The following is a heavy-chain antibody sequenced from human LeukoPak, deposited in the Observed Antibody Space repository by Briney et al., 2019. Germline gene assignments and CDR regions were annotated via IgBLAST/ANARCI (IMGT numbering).Heavy chain of an antibody. CDR2: INAGNDNT. D-gene: IGHD3-3*01. CDR3: ARDAKMRSGYSFDY. Sequence: ASVTVSFTASGYTFFSYAIHWVRQAPGQRLEWMGWINAGNDNTQYSQNFQGRVTITRDTSASTAYMELSSLKSEDTAVYYCARDAKMRSGYSFDYWGQGTLVTVSS. J-gene: IGHJ4*02. V-gene: IGHV1-3*01. CDR1: GYTFFSYA.